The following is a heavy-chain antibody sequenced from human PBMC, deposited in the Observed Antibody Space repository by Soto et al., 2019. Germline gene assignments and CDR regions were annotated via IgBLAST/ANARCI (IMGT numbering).Heavy chain of an antibody. CDR2: ISSSSSYI. V-gene: IGHV3-21*01. D-gene: IGHD2-15*01. CDR1: GFTFSSYS. CDR3: ARDGRGGGSLDAVDI. J-gene: IGHJ3*02. Sequence: EVQLVESGGGLVKPGGSLRLSCAASGFTFSSYSMNWVRQAPGKGLEWVSSISSSSSYIYYADSVKGRFTISRDNAKNSLYLQMNSLRAEDTAVYYCARDGRGGGSLDAVDIWGQGTMVTVSS.